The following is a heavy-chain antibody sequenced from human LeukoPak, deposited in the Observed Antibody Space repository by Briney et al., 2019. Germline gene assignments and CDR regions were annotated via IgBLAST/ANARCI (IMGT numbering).Heavy chain of an antibody. Sequence: GGSLRLSCAASGFTFDDYAMHWVRQAPGKGLEWVSGISWNSGSIGYADSVKGRFTISRDNAKNSLYLQMNSLRAEDTAVYYCARDANYHDSDAYYDALDIWGQGTLVTVSS. CDR3: ARDANYHDSDAYYDALDI. V-gene: IGHV3-9*01. CDR2: ISWNSGSI. CDR1: GFTFDDYA. J-gene: IGHJ3*02. D-gene: IGHD3-16*01.